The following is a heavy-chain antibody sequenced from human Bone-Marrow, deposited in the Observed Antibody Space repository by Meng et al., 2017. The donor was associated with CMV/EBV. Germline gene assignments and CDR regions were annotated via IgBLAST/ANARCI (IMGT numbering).Heavy chain of an antibody. J-gene: IGHJ5*02. Sequence: GESLKISCKASGYTFTGYYMHWVRQAPGQGLEWMGWINPNSGGTNYAQKFQGRVTMTRDTSISTAYMELSRLRSDDTAVYYCARGAAAGPYMWWFDPWGQGTLVTVSS. CDR1: GYTFTGYY. V-gene: IGHV1-2*02. CDR2: INPNSGGT. CDR3: ARGAAAGPYMWWFDP. D-gene: IGHD6-13*01.